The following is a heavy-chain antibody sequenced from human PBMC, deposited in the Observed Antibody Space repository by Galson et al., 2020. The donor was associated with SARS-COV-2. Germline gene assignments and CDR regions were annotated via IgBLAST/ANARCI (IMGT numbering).Heavy chain of an antibody. CDR3: ARHFLRRPQEY. Sequence: ESPMISCSASGFTFSNSAMSWVRLSPGKGLGWVSGISGSGASTYYADSVQGRFTISRDNSENEVYLQMNSLRAEDTAIYFCARHFLRRPQEYWGQGTLVTVSS. CDR2: ISGSGAST. CDR1: GFTFSNSA. D-gene: IGHD3-16*01. J-gene: IGHJ4*02. V-gene: IGHV3-23*01.